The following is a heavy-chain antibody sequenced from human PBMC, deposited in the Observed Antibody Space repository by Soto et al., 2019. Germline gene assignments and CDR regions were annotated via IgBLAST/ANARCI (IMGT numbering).Heavy chain of an antibody. CDR2: ISPRSTFR. CDR1: GFSFSDSY. CDR3: ARGGGGGLFDP. V-gene: IGHV3-11*06. D-gene: IGHD2-21*01. J-gene: IGHJ5*02. Sequence: VGSLRLSCAASGFSFSDSYMSWIRQAPGKGLEWISYISPRSTFRDYADSVKGVFTIARNSVKNSLYLQMNNLTADDTGVYYCARGGGGGLFDPWGQGSVVTVSS.